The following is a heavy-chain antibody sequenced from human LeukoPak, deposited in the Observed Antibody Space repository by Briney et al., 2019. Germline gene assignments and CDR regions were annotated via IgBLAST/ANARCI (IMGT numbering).Heavy chain of an antibody. Sequence: GGSLRLSCAASGVTVNYNFMSWVRQAPGKGLEWVSVISGSAHKIRYADSVKGRFTISRDNSENIVYLQMNNLRVEDTAVYYCAGRPTGYSSGYIHWGQGTLVTVSS. CDR3: AGRPTGYSSGYIH. CDR2: ISGSAHKI. J-gene: IGHJ4*02. CDR1: GVTVNYNF. V-gene: IGHV3-23*01. D-gene: IGHD5-18*01.